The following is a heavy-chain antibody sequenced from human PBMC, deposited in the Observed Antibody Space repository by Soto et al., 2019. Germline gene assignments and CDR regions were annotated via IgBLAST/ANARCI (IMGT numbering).Heavy chain of an antibody. CDR3: VRGLEWLRNY. Sequence: QVQLVQSGAEVKKPGASVKVSCKATGYTFTTYDINWVRQATGQGLEWMGWMNPNSGDTGYAQKFQGRVTMTRDTSISTTYMELSTLKSEDTAVYYCVRGLEWLRNYWGQGPLVTVSS. CDR1: GYTFTTYD. J-gene: IGHJ4*02. V-gene: IGHV1-8*01. D-gene: IGHD5-12*01. CDR2: MNPNSGDT.